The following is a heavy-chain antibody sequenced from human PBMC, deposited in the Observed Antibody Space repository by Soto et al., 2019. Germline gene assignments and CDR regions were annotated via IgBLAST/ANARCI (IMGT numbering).Heavy chain of an antibody. V-gene: IGHV1-69*01. CDR2: IIPIFGTA. D-gene: IGHD1-26*01. CDR3: ARAQVGASLDRGSYYGMDV. J-gene: IGHJ6*02. CDR1: GGTFSSYA. Sequence: QVQLVQSGAEVKKPGSSVKVSCKASGGTFSSYAISWVRQAPGQGLEWMGGIIPIFGTANYAQKFQGRVTLTADESTSTTYMELSSLRSEETAVYYLARAQVGASLDRGSYYGMDVWDQETTVTVSS.